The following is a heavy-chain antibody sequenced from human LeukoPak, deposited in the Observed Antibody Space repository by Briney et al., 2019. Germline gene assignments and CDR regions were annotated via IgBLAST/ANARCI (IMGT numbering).Heavy chain of an antibody. CDR3: ARQARPYYDFWSGQPFDY. V-gene: IGHV4-39*01. D-gene: IGHD3-3*01. CDR2: IYYSGST. Sequence: SETLSLTCTVSGASISSSSYYWGWIRQPPGKGREWIGSIYYSGSTYYNPSRKSQVTISVNTSKNQFSLKLSSVTAADTAVYYYARQARPYYDFWSGQPFDYWGQGTLVTVSS. CDR1: GASISSSSYY. J-gene: IGHJ4*02.